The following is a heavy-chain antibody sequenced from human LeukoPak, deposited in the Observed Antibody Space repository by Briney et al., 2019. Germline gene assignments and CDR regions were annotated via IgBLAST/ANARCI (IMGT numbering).Heavy chain of an antibody. CDR1: GYTFTSYY. D-gene: IGHD3-10*01. CDR3: ARVPDYYGSGSYNWFDP. V-gene: IGHV1-46*01. J-gene: IGHJ5*02. Sequence: ASVKVSCKASGYTFTSYYMHWVRQAPGQGLEWMGIINPSGGSTSYAQKFQGRVTMTRDTSTSTVYMELSSLRSEDTAVYYCARVPDYYGSGSYNWFDPWGQGTLVTVSS. CDR2: INPSGGST.